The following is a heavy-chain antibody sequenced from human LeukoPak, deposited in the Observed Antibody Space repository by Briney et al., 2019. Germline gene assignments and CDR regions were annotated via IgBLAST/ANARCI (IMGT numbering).Heavy chain of an antibody. Sequence: AGGSLRLSCAASGFTFSSYSMNWVRQAPGKGLEWVSSISSSSSYIYYADSVKGRFTISRDNAKNSLYLQMNSLRAEDTAVYYCASSDFWSGYYLDYWGQGTLVTVSS. CDR1: GFTFSSYS. J-gene: IGHJ4*02. CDR2: ISSSSSYI. V-gene: IGHV3-21*01. CDR3: ASSDFWSGYYLDY. D-gene: IGHD3-3*01.